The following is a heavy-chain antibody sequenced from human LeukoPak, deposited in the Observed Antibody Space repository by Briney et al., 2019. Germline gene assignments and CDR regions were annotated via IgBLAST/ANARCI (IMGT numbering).Heavy chain of an antibody. Sequence: GASVEVSCKASGYTFTRYPLHWVRQAPGQRLEWMGWINTGNGNTKYSQKFQGRVTITRDTSASTAYMELSSLGSEDTAVYYCATPGVGATQLEHNYWGQGTLVTVSS. D-gene: IGHD1-26*01. V-gene: IGHV1-3*04. CDR1: GYTFTRYP. J-gene: IGHJ4*02. CDR3: ATPGVGATQLEHNY. CDR2: INTGNGNT.